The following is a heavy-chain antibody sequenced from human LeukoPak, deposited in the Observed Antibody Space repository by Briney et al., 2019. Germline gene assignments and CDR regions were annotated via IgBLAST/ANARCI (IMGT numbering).Heavy chain of an antibody. V-gene: IGHV4-34*01. CDR1: GGSFSGYY. Sequence: SETLSLTCAVYGGSFSGYYWSWIRQPPGKGLEWIGEINHSGSTNYNPSLKSRVTISVDTPKNQFSLKLSSVTAADTAVYYCARGVAVAVHYYYYMDVWGKGTTVTVSS. D-gene: IGHD6-19*01. CDR2: INHSGST. CDR3: ARGVAVAVHYYYYMDV. J-gene: IGHJ6*03.